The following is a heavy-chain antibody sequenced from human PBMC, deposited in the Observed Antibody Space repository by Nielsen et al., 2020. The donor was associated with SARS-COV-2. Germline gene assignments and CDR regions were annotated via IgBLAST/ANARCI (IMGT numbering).Heavy chain of an antibody. D-gene: IGHD5-12*01. CDR2: ISSSSSTI. V-gene: IGHV3-48*02. Sequence: VRQAPGKGLEWVSYISSSSSTIYYADSVKGRFTISRDNAKNSLFLQMNSLRDEDTAVYYCARVGSGYGSFYYFYAMDVWGQGTTVTVSS. CDR3: ARVGSGYGSFYYFYAMDV. J-gene: IGHJ6*02.